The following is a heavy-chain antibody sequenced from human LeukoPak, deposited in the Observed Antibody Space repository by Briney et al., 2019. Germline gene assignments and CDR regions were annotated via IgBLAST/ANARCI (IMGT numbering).Heavy chain of an antibody. CDR2: IWYDGSNK. CDR3: ARECGDYYFDY. J-gene: IGHJ4*02. V-gene: IGHV3-33*08. CDR1: GFTFSSYG. D-gene: IGHD4-17*01. Sequence: GGSLRLSCAASGFTFSSYGMHWVRQAPGKGLEWVAVIWYDGSNKYYADSVKGRFTISRDNSKNTLYLQMNSLRAEDTAVYYCARECGDYYFDYWGQGTLVTVSS.